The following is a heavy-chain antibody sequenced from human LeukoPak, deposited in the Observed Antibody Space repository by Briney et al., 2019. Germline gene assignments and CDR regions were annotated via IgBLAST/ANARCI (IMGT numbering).Heavy chain of an antibody. J-gene: IGHJ4*02. CDR3: ARGRYYFDY. CDR2: ISYDGSNK. CDR1: GFTFSGYA. Sequence: GRSLRLSCAASGFTFSGYAMHWVRQAPGKGLEWVAVISYDGSNKYYADSVKGRSTISRDNSKNTLYLQMNSLRAEDTAVYYCARGRYYFDYWGQGTLVTVSS. V-gene: IGHV3-30*14.